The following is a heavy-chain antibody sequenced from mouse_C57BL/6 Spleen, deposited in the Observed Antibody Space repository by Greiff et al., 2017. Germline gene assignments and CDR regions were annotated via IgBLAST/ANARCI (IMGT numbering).Heavy chain of an antibody. CDR3: ARAYYGSSYVGY. CDR2: IYPGNGDT. J-gene: IGHJ2*01. D-gene: IGHD1-1*01. Sequence: LQQSGAELVRPGASVKMSCKASGYTFTRYNMHWVKQTPRQGLEWIGAIYPGNGDTSYNQKFKGKATLTVDKSTSTAYMQLSSLTSEDSAVYFCARAYYGSSYVGYWGQGTTLTVSS. CDR1: GYTFTRYN. V-gene: IGHV1-12*01.